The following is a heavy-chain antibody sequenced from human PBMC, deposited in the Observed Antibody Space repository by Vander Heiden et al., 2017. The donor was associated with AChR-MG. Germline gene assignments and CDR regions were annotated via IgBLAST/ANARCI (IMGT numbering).Heavy chain of an antibody. D-gene: IGHD6-6*01. J-gene: IGHJ4*02. CDR2: INPNSGGT. CDR3: AREYSSSSGRVFDY. CDR1: GYTFPGYY. Sequence: QVQLVQSGAAVNTPGASVKVSCKASGYTFPGYYMHWVRQAPGQGLEWMGWINPNSGGTSYAQKFQGRVTMTRDTSISTAYMELNSLRSDDTAVYYCAREYSSSSGRVFDYWGQGTLVTVSS. V-gene: IGHV1-2*02.